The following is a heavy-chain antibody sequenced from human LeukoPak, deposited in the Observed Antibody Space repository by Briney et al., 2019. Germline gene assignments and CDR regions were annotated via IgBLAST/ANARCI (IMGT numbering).Heavy chain of an antibody. V-gene: IGHV3-48*04. CDR2: ISSSSSTI. D-gene: IGHD3-22*01. J-gene: IGHJ3*02. CDR3: ARGGYYDSFDAFDI. Sequence: GGSLRLSCAASRFTFSSYSMNWVRQAPGKGLEWVSYISSSSSTIYYADSVKGRFTISRDNAKNSLYLQMNSLRAEDTAVYYCARGGYYDSFDAFDIWGQGTMVTVSS. CDR1: RFTFSSYS.